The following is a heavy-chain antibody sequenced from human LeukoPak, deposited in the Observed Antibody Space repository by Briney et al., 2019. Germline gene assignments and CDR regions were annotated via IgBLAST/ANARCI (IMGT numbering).Heavy chain of an antibody. CDR3: ARRGYSGYGAWFDY. Sequence: GGSLRLSCVASGFSFSTYWINWVRQAPGEGLEWVAHIKHDGSQKYYVDSVKGRFTISRDNAKNSLYLQMNSLRAEDTAVYYCARRGYSGYGAWFDYWGQGTLVTVSS. V-gene: IGHV3-7*01. CDR1: GFSFSTYW. D-gene: IGHD5-12*01. CDR2: IKHDGSQK. J-gene: IGHJ4*02.